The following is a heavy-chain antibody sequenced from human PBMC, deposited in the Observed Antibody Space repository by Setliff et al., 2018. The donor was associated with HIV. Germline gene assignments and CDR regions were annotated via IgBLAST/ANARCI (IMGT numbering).Heavy chain of an antibody. CDR3: TRVPYYYDSSGYYFDY. CDR1: GFTFDDYG. D-gene: IGHD3-22*01. CDR2: INWNGGRR. Sequence: PGGSLRLSCAASGFTFDDYGMSWVRQAPGKGLEWVSGINWNGGRRGYADSVKGRFTISRDNAKNSLYLQMNSLRAEDTALFYCTRVPYYYDSSGYYFDYWGQGTLVTVSS. V-gene: IGHV3-20*04. J-gene: IGHJ4*02.